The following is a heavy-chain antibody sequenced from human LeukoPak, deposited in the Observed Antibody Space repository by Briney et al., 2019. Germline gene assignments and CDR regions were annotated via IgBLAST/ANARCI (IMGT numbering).Heavy chain of an antibody. CDR3: AKDDYDFWSGPTYYLDY. D-gene: IGHD3-3*01. CDR1: GFTFSSYA. Sequence: GGSLRLSCAASGFTFSSYAMSWVRQAPGKGLEWVSAISGSGGSTYYADSVKGRFTISRDNSKNTLYLQMNSLRAEDTAVYYCAKDDYDFWSGPTYYLDYWGQGTLVTVSS. J-gene: IGHJ4*02. CDR2: ISGSGGST. V-gene: IGHV3-23*01.